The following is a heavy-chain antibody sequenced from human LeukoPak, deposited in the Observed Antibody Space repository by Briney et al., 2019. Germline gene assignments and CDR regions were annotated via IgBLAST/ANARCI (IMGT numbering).Heavy chain of an antibody. D-gene: IGHD6-13*01. CDR2: ISGGST. J-gene: IGHJ5*02. Sequence: GGSLRLSCAASGFTVSSNEMSWVRQAPGKGLEWVSSISGGSTYYADSRKGRFTISRDNSKNTLYLQMNSLRAEDTAVYYCAKAQATAGSNWFDPWGQGTLVTVSS. V-gene: IGHV3-38-3*01. CDR1: GFTVSSNE. CDR3: AKAQATAGSNWFDP.